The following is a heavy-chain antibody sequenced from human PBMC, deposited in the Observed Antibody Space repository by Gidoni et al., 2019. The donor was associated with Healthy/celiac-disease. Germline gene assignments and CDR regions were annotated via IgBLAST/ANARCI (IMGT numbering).Heavy chain of an antibody. Sequence: QVQLVQSGAEVKKPGSSVKVSCKASGGTFSSYAISWVRQAPGQELEWMGGIIPIFGTANYAQKFQGRVTITADESTSTAYMELSSLRSEDTAVYYCARLYDFWSGSYYFDYWGQGTLVTVSS. J-gene: IGHJ4*02. CDR2: IIPIFGTA. V-gene: IGHV1-69*01. D-gene: IGHD3-3*01. CDR1: GGTFSSYA. CDR3: ARLYDFWSGSYYFDY.